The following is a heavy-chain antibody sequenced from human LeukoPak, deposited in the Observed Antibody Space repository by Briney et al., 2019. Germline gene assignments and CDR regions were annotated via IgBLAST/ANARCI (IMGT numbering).Heavy chain of an antibody. Sequence: SETLSLTCTVSGASISSSSYYWGWIRQPPGKGLEWIGSIYYSGRTYYNPSLKSRVTISEDTSKNQFSLKLSSVPAADTAVYHCARLHIRPFLFGSGSYPDWFDPWGQGTLVTVSS. J-gene: IGHJ5*02. CDR3: ARLHIRPFLFGSGSYPDWFDP. CDR2: IYYSGRT. CDR1: GASISSSSYY. D-gene: IGHD3-10*01. V-gene: IGHV4-39*01.